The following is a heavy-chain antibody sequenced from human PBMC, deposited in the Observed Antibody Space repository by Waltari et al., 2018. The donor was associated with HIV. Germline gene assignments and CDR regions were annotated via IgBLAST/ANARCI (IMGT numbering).Heavy chain of an antibody. CDR1: GLTFGPYW. V-gene: IGHV3-7*01. D-gene: IGHD5-12*01. Sequence: EVQLVESGGGLVQPGGSLRLSCAASGLTFGPYWRSWVRQAPGKGLEWVANIKQDGSEKYYVDSVKGRFTISRDNTKNSLYLQMNSLRAEDTTVYYCARDHTWLHSDSWGQGTLVTVSS. CDR3: ARDHTWLHSDS. CDR2: IKQDGSEK. J-gene: IGHJ4*02.